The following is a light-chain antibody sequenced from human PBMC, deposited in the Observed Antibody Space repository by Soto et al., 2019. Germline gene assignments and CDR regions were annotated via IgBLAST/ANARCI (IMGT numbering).Light chain of an antibody. J-gene: IGKJ1*01. Sequence: DIPITQSPCSVSASVEGRITITYLTSQDSGGRLAGFQQKPGKAPQYLIQAASILQSGVPSRFSGSGSGTEFILSINNLQAEDFSSDFCLQVYSFPRTFGLGTKVDIK. CDR1: QDSGGR. V-gene: IGKV1-12*01. CDR2: AAS. CDR3: LQVYSFPRT.